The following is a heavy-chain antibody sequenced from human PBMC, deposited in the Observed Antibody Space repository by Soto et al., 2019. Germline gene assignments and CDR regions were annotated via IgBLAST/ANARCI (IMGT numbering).Heavy chain of an antibody. CDR1: GNSFNNW. D-gene: IGHD6-6*01. CDR3: ARPSYSTSRYYGLDV. V-gene: IGHV5-51*01. CDR2: IYPGDSDT. J-gene: IGHJ6*02. Sequence: GESLKISCKGLGNSFNNWIGWVRQMPWKGLEWVGIIYPGDSDTRYSPSFQGQVTISADKSISTAYLQWSSLKASDTALYYCARPSYSTSRYYGLDVWGEGTTVTVSS.